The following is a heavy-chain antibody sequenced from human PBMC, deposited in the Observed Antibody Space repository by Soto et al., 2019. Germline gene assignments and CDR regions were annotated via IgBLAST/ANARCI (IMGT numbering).Heavy chain of an antibody. CDR2: IIPIFGTA. Sequence: GASVKVSCKVSGGTFSSYAISWVRQAPGQGLEWMGGIIPIFGTANYAQKFQGRVTITADKSTSTAYMELSSLRSEDTAVYYCASGLGERHYYYYGMDVWGQGTTVTVSS. J-gene: IGHJ6*02. V-gene: IGHV1-69*06. CDR3: ASGLGERHYYYYGMDV. D-gene: IGHD1-1*01. CDR1: GGTFSSYA.